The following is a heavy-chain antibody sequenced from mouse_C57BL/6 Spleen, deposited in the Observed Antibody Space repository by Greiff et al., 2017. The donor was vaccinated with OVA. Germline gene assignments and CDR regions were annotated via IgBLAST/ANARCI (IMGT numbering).Heavy chain of an antibody. D-gene: IGHD1-1*01. CDR3: ASPSYYGSSCDSLDY. CDR1: GYTFTDYY. J-gene: IGHJ4*01. Sequence: EVQLQQSGPELVKPGASVKISCKASGYTFTDYYMNWVKQSHGKSLEWIGDINPNNGGTSYNQKFKGKATLTVDKSSSTAYMEISSLTSAASAVSYCASPSYYGSSCDSLDYWGQGTTVTVSS. CDR2: INPNNGGT. V-gene: IGHV1-26*01.